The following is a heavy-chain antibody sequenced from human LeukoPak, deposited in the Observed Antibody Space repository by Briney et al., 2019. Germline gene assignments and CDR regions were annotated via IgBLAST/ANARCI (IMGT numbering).Heavy chain of an antibody. J-gene: IGHJ5*02. D-gene: IGHD3-3*01. V-gene: IGHV1-2*02. Sequence: GASVKVSCKASGYTFTGYYMHWVRQAPGQGLEWMGWINPNRGTTNYAQKFQGRVTMTRDTSITTAYMELSSLSSDDTAIYYCARSPITIFGVASLDPWGQGTLVTVSS. CDR1: GYTFTGYY. CDR3: ARSPITIFGVASLDP. CDR2: INPNRGTT.